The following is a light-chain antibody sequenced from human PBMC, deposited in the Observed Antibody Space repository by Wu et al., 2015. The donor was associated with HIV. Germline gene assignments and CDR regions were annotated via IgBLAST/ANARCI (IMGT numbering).Light chain of an antibody. J-gene: IGKJ3*01. CDR3: QQSSNTFSLT. Sequence: DIQMTQSPPSLSASVGDRVTITCRASQSISNYLNWYQQKPGKAPKLLIYAASTLHSGVPSRFSGSGSGTHFSLTISNLQPEDFAIYYCQQSSNTFSLTFGPGTEVDLK. CDR1: QSISNY. CDR2: AAS. V-gene: IGKV1-39*01.